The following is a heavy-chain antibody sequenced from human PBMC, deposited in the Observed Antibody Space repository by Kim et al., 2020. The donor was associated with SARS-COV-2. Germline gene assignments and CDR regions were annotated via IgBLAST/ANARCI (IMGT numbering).Heavy chain of an antibody. CDR3: ARDDYGSGSYYTNFDY. CDR2: INPSGGST. V-gene: IGHV1-46*01. Sequence: ASVKVSCKASGYTFTSYYMHWVRQAPGQGLEWMGIINPSGGSTSYAQKFQGRVTMTRDTSTSTVYMELSSLRSEDTAVYYCARDDYGSGSYYTNFDYWGQGTLVTVSS. J-gene: IGHJ4*02. CDR1: GYTFTSYY. D-gene: IGHD3-10*01.